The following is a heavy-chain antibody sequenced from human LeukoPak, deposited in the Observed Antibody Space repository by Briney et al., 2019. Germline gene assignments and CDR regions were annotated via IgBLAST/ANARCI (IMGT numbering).Heavy chain of an antibody. CDR1: GFTFDDYA. CDR3: AKDSVSKYDILTGYYAHPDFDY. Sequence: GGSLRLPCAASGFTFDDYAMHWVRQAPGKGLEWVSGISWNSGSIGYADSVKGRFTISRDNAKNSLYLQMNSLRAEDTALYYCAKDSVSKYDILTGYYAHPDFDYWGQGTLVTVSS. V-gene: IGHV3-9*01. D-gene: IGHD3-9*01. J-gene: IGHJ4*02. CDR2: ISWNSGSI.